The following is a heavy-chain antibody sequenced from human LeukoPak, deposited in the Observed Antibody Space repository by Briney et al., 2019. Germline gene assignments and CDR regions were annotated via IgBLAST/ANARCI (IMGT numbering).Heavy chain of an antibody. J-gene: IGHJ3*02. V-gene: IGHV5-51*01. CDR3: AKKGYTYERRVYSQGALNT. D-gene: IGHD3-22*01. CDR2: IYPGDSDT. Sequence: GESLKISCKGSGYSFTSYWIGWVRQMPGKGLEWMGIIYPGDSDTRYSPSFQGQVTISADKSISTAYLQWSSLKASDTAMYYCAKKGYTYERRVYSQGALNTWAQGTMVTVSS. CDR1: GYSFTSYW.